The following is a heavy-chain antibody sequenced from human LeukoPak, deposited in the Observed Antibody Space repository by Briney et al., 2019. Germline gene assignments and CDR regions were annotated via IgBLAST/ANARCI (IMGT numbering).Heavy chain of an antibody. D-gene: IGHD1-7*01. Sequence: SETLSLTCTVSGGSISSGGYYWSWIRQHPGKGLEWIGYIYYSGSTYYNPSLKSRVTISVDTSKNQFSLKLSSVTAADTAVYYCARDGITGTTWFDPWGQGTLVTVSS. J-gene: IGHJ5*02. CDR3: ARDGITGTTWFDP. CDR2: IYYSGST. CDR1: GGSISSGGYY. V-gene: IGHV4-31*03.